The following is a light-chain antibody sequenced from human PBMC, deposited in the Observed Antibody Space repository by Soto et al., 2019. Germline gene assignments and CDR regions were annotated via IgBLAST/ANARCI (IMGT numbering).Light chain of an antibody. CDR3: QQYCVTPCT. CDR2: DPS. J-gene: IGKJ1*01. CDR1: QSVSSSH. Sequence: EVELTQSPGTLSLSPGERATLSRRASQSVSSSHLAWYQQKRCQAPRPLIYDPSTSATFIPDRFSSRVSGTAFTLTLCRLERQDVAVYQCQQYCVTPCTFVPGTKVE. V-gene: IGKV3-20*01.